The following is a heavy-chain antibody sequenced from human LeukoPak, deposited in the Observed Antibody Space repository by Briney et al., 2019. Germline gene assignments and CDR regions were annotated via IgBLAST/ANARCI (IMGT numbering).Heavy chain of an antibody. J-gene: IGHJ5*02. CDR1: GGSISSYY. Sequence: PSETLSLTCTVSGGSISSYYWSWIRQPAGKGLGWIGHIYSSGSTNYNPSLKSRLIMSVDTSKNQFSLKLSSVTAADTAVYYCARDLGIASGWFDPWGQGTLVTVSS. CDR3: ARDLGIASGWFDP. D-gene: IGHD6-13*01. V-gene: IGHV4-4*07. CDR2: IYSSGST.